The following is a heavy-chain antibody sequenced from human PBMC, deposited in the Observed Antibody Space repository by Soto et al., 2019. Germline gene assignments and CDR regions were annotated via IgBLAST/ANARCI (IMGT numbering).Heavy chain of an antibody. J-gene: IGHJ4*02. CDR1: GYIFTSYW. CDR2: IYPGDSDT. Sequence: GESLKIACKGSGYIFTSYWVGCFLQMPGKGLEWMGIIYPGDSDTRYSPSFQGQVTISADKSISTAYLQWSSLKASDTAMYYCARPMGSIAAAGDYWGQGTLVTVSS. D-gene: IGHD6-13*01. CDR3: ARPMGSIAAAGDY. V-gene: IGHV5-51*01.